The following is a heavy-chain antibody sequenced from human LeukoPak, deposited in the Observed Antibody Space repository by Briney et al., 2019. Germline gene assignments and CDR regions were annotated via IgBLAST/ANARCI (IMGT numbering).Heavy chain of an antibody. CDR2: IYYSGST. CDR3: ARLDIVVVVAARNWFDP. V-gene: IGHV4-39*01. CDR1: GGSISSSSYY. J-gene: IGHJ5*02. Sequence: SETLSLTCTVSGGSISSSSYYWGWIRQPPGKGLEWIGSIYYSGSTYYNPSLKSRVTISVDTSKNQFSLKLSSVTAADTAVYYCARLDIVVVVAARNWFDPWGQGTLVTVSS. D-gene: IGHD2-15*01.